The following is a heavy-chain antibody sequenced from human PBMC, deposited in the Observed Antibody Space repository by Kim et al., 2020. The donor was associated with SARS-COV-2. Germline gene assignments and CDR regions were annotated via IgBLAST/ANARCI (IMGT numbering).Heavy chain of an antibody. V-gene: IGHV3-43*02. D-gene: IGHD3-22*01. Sequence: GGSLRLSCAASGFTFDDYAMHWVRQAPGKGLEWVSLISGDGGSTYYADSVKGRFTISRDNSKNSLYLQMNSLRTEDTALYYCAKDGDYDSSGHRGGDGYFDYWGQGTLVTVSS. CDR1: GFTFDDYA. J-gene: IGHJ4*02. CDR2: ISGDGGST. CDR3: AKDGDYDSSGHRGGDGYFDY.